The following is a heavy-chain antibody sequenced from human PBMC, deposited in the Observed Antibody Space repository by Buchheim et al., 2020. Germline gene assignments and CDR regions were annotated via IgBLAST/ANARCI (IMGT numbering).Heavy chain of an antibody. CDR1: GGSIRNTAFY. D-gene: IGHD1-26*01. CDR3: ARLHCVGYYPFDY. V-gene: IGHV4-39*07. J-gene: IGHJ4*02. CDR2: IYYSGSS. Sequence: QLQLQESGPGLVKPSETLSLTCTVSGGSIRNTAFYWGWVRQPPGKGLEWIGSIYYSGSSNYNPSLKSRVTISVDTSMNQFSLKLSSVTAADTAVYYCARLHCVGYYPFDYWGQGTL.